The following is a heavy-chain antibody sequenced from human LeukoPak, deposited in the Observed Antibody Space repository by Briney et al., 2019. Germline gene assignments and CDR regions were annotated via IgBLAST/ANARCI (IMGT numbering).Heavy chain of an antibody. Sequence: GGSLRLSCAASGITLSTYWMSWVRQAPGKGLEWVANIKQDGSEKNYVDPVKGRFTISRDNARNSLYLQMDSLRAEDTVLYYCARGGLYWHIWGQGTMVTVSS. CDR1: GITLSTYW. J-gene: IGHJ3*02. D-gene: IGHD2-15*01. CDR2: IKQDGSEK. V-gene: IGHV3-7*04. CDR3: ARGGLYWHI.